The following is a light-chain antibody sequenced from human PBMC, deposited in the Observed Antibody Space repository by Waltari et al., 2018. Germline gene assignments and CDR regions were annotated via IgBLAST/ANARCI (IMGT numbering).Light chain of an antibody. CDR1: QSIATY. Sequence: DIQMTQSPSSLSASVGDRVTITCRASQSIATYLSWYQQKPGKAPKFRVYAASGLQSGVPSRFSGSGSGTDFTLTISSLQPEDFATYYCQQSYSMFALTFGGGTKVEIK. CDR2: AAS. V-gene: IGKV1-39*01. CDR3: QQSYSMFALT. J-gene: IGKJ4*01.